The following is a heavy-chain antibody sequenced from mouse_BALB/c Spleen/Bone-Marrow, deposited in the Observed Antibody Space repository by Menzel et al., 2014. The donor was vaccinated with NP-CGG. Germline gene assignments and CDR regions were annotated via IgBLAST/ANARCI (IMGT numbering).Heavy chain of an antibody. J-gene: IGHJ4*01. CDR2: IDPSDSET. CDR3: AREAGYYYAMDY. V-gene: IGHV1S127*01. D-gene: IGHD2-2*01. Sequence: QVQLQQPGPQLVRPGASVKISCKASGYSFTSYWMHWVKQRPGQGLEWIGMIDPSDSETRLNQKFKDKATLTVDKSSSTAYMQLSSPTSEDSAVYYCAREAGYYYAMDYWGQGTSVTVSS. CDR1: GYSFTSYW.